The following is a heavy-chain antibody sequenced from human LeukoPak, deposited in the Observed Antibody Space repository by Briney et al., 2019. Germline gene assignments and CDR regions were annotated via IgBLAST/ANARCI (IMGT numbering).Heavy chain of an antibody. Sequence: SDTLPLLCAVSGYHISIRCCLDPIGQRPGKGLEWIGRIYPSGSTNYNPSLKSRVTMSVDTSKNQFSLKLSSVTAADTAVYYCARDMLVDAFDIWGQGTMVTVSS. CDR3: ARDMLVDAFDI. CDR2: IYPSGST. CDR1: GYHISIRCC. V-gene: IGHV4-28*03. J-gene: IGHJ3*02. D-gene: IGHD2-8*01.